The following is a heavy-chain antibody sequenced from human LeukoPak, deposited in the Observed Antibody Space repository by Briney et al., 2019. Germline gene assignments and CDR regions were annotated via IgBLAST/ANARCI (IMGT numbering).Heavy chain of an antibody. Sequence: GGSLRLSCAASGFTFSAFGMNWVRQAPGKGLEWVSTITKSGDTTYYVDSVKGRFTISRDNSKNTLYLQMSSLRAEDTAKYYCTKDYCGRFCSAVWGQGTTVTVSS. CDR3: TKDYCGRFCSAV. CDR2: ITKSGDTT. J-gene: IGHJ6*02. D-gene: IGHD3-3*01. V-gene: IGHV3-23*01. CDR1: GFTFSAFG.